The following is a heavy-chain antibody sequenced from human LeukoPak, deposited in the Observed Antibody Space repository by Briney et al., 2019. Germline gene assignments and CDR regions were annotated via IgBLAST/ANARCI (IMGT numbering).Heavy chain of an antibody. CDR2: IYYSGST. D-gene: IGHD3-16*01. Sequence: PSETLSLTCTVSGGSISSYYWSWIQQPPGKGLEWIGYIYYSGSTNYNPSLKSRVTISVDTSKNQFSLKLSSVTAADTAVYYCARVDYGLVAYWGQGTLVTVSS. CDR3: ARVDYGLVAY. V-gene: IGHV4-59*01. J-gene: IGHJ4*02. CDR1: GGSISSYY.